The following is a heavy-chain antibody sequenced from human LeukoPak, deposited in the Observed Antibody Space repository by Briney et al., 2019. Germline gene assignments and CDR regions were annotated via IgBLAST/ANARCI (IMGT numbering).Heavy chain of an antibody. V-gene: IGHV1-69*04. J-gene: IGHJ4*02. CDR3: ARARIAVAATGDY. CDR2: IIPILGIA. CDR1: GGTFSSYA. D-gene: IGHD6-19*01. Sequence: SVKVSCKASGGTFSSYAISWVRQAPGQGLEWMGRIIPILGIANYAQKFQGRVTITADKSTSTAYMELSSLRSEDTAVYYCARARIAVAATGDYWGQGTLVTVSS.